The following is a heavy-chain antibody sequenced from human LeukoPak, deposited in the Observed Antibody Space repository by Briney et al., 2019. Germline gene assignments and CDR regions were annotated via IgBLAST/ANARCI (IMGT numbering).Heavy chain of an antibody. Sequence: ASVKVSCKASGYTFTGYYMHWVRQAPGQGLEWMGWINPNSGGTNYAQKFQGRVTMTRDTSISTAYMELSRLRSDDTAVYYCAGEFDGYSSRGGPTDYWGQGTLVTVSS. V-gene: IGHV1-2*02. CDR1: GYTFTGYY. D-gene: IGHD6-13*01. CDR3: AGEFDGYSSRGGPTDY. J-gene: IGHJ4*02. CDR2: INPNSGGT.